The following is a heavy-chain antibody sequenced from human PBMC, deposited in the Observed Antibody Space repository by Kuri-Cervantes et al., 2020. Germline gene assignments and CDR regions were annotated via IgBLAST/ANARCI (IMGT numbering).Heavy chain of an antibody. Sequence: ASVKVSCKASGYTFTSYGISWVRQAPGQGLEWMGWISAYNGNTNYAQKLQGRVTMTTDTSTSTAYMELRSLRSDDTALYHCARVTFIPTMVRGVMKYYYYGMDVWGQGTTVTVSS. V-gene: IGHV1-18*01. CDR1: GYTFTSYG. D-gene: IGHD3-10*01. CDR3: ARVTFIPTMVRGVMKYYYYGMDV. CDR2: ISAYNGNT. J-gene: IGHJ6*02.